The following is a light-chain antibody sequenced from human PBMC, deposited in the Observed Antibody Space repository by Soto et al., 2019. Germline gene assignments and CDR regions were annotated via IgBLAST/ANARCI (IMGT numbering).Light chain of an antibody. CDR3: QQTFRTPHT. J-gene: IGKJ2*01. V-gene: IGKV1-39*01. Sequence: DIQMTQSPAALSASVGERVTITCRASQPISSYLNWYQQKPGAAPKLLIYSASTLQTGVPSRFSGSGFGTDYTLTISSLQPADFAIYYCQQTFRTPHTFGQGTKVDI. CDR2: SAS. CDR1: QPISSY.